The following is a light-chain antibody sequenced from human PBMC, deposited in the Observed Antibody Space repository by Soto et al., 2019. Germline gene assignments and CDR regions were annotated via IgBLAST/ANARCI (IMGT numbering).Light chain of an antibody. CDR3: QQYKNWPPIT. CDR1: QSISSW. CDR2: DAS. Sequence: DIQMTQSPSTLSASVGDRVTIICGASQSISSWLAWYQPTPGKAPKLMIYDASSLESGVPSTFSGSGSGTAFALTISSLQSEDFAVYDGQQYKNWPPITFGPGTRLEIK. J-gene: IGKJ5*01. V-gene: IGKV1-5*02.